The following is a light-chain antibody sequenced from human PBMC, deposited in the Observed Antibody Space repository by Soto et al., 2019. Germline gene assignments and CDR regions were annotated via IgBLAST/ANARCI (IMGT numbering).Light chain of an antibody. Sequence: DIQLTQSPSVLSASFGDTVTITCRASQALSNYLAWYQQKPGKAPDLLIYSASTLETGVPSRFSGGGSGTDFTLTITGLQPDDFATYYCQQYETYLTFGQGTKVDIK. CDR2: SAS. J-gene: IGKJ1*01. V-gene: IGKV1-9*01. CDR1: QALSNY. CDR3: QQYETYLT.